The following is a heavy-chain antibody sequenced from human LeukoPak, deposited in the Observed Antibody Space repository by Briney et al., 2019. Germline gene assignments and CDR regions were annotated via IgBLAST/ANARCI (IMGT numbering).Heavy chain of an antibody. J-gene: IGHJ4*02. Sequence: SETLSLTCTVSGGSISSYYWSWIRQPPGKGLEWIGYIYCSGSTNYNPSLKSRVTISVDTSKNQFSLKLSSVTAADTAVYYCARSFHYDYVWGRYRYTFDYWGQGTLVTVSS. CDR3: ARSFHYDYVWGRYRYTFDY. CDR2: IYCSGST. D-gene: IGHD3-16*02. CDR1: GGSISSYY. V-gene: IGHV4-59*01.